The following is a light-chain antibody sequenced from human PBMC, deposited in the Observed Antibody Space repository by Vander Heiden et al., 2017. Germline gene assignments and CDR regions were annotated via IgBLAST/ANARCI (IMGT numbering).Light chain of an antibody. CDR3: QVWDSSSYHPV. J-gene: IGLJ2*01. CDR1: NIGTKS. Sequence: SYVLTQPPSVSVAPGQTARITCGGNNIGTKSVHWYQQKPGQAPVLVVYADSDRPSGIPERFSGSNSGNTATLTISRVEAGDEAGYYCQVWDSSSYHPVFGGGTKLTVI. CDR2: ADS. V-gene: IGLV3-21*02.